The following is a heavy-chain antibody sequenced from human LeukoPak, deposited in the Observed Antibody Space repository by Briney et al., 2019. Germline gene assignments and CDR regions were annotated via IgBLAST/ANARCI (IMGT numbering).Heavy chain of an antibody. CDR1: GFTSSSYG. CDR3: AKDSAMIVVGGAFDI. D-gene: IGHD3-22*01. V-gene: IGHV3-30*02. CDR2: IRYDGSNK. Sequence: GGSLRLSCAASGFTSSSYGMHWVRQAPGKGLEWVAFIRYDGSNKYYADSVKGRFTISRDNSKNTLYLQMNSLRAEDTAVYYCAKDSAMIVVGGAFDIWGQGTMVTVSS. J-gene: IGHJ3*02.